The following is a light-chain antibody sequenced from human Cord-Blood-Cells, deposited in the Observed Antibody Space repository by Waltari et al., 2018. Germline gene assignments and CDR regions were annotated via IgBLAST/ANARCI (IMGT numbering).Light chain of an antibody. J-gene: IGLJ2*01. CDR2: EGS. Sequence: SALTQPPHVPGSPGQSITISCTGTSSDVGSYKLFSWYQQPPDKAPNLLIYEGSKRRSGVSNRCSCSKSGNTASLTISGLQAEDEADYYCCSYAGSSTVVFGGGTKLTVL. V-gene: IGLV2-23*03. CDR3: CSYAGSSTVV. CDR1: SSDVGSYKL.